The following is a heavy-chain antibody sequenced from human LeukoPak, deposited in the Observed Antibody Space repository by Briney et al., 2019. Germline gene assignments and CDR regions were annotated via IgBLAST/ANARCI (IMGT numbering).Heavy chain of an antibody. Sequence: ASVKVSCKASGYTFTSFGISWVRQAPGQGLEWKGWISAYNGNTNYAQKLQGRVTMTTDTSTSTAYMELRSLRSDDTAVYYCARALTYYYDSSGHQPYYYYYGMDVWGQGTTVTVSS. CDR3: ARALTYYYDSSGHQPYYYYYGMDV. CDR1: GYTFTSFG. D-gene: IGHD3-22*01. CDR2: ISAYNGNT. J-gene: IGHJ6*02. V-gene: IGHV1-18*01.